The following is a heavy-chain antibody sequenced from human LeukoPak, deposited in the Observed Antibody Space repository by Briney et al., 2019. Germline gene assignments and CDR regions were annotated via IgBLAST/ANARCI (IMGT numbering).Heavy chain of an antibody. D-gene: IGHD3-9*01. CDR1: GFTFSNSA. J-gene: IGHJ4*02. V-gene: IGHV1-58*02. CDR3: AAGYYDILSG. Sequence: SVKVSCKASGFTFSNSAMQWVRQARGQRLEWIGWIVVGSGNTNYAQKFQERVSITRDMSRSTVHMELSSLRSEDTAVYYCAAGYYDILSGWGQGTLVTVSS. CDR2: IVVGSGNT.